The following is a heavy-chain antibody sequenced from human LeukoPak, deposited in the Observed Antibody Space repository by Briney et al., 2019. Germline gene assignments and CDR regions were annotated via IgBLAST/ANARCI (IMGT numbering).Heavy chain of an antibody. CDR1: GFTFSDYY. CDR3: AKGRKGDYYDSSGQPDY. Sequence: GGSLRLSCAASGFTFSDYYMSWIRQAPGKGLEWVSYISSSGSTIYYADSVKGRFTISRDNAKNSLYLQMNSLRAEDTAVYYCAKGRKGDYYDSSGQPDYWGQGTLVTVSS. D-gene: IGHD3-22*01. J-gene: IGHJ4*02. CDR2: ISSSGSTI. V-gene: IGHV3-11*04.